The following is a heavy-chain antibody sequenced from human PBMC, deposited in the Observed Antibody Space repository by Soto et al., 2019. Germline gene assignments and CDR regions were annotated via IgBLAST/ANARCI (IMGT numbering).Heavy chain of an antibody. V-gene: IGHV4-4*02. CDR3: ARTNVDTAILSRPLNWFDP. CDR1: GGSTSSNNW. CDR2: IYHSGST. D-gene: IGHD5-18*01. J-gene: IGHJ5*02. Sequence: PSETLSLTCAVSGGSTSSNNWWTWVRQPPGKGLEWIGEIYHSGSTNYNPSLKSRVTISIDKSKNQLSLNLSSVTAAATAVYYCARTNVDTAILSRPLNWFDPWGQGTLVTVAT.